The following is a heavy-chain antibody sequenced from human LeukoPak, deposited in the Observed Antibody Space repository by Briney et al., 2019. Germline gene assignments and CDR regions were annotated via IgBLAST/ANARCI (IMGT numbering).Heavy chain of an antibody. V-gene: IGHV4-61*02. Sequence: SETLSLTCTVSGGSMSSGSYYWSWIRQPAGKGLEWIGRIYTSGSTNYNPSLKSRVTISVDTSKNQFSLKLSSVTAADTAVYYSERLRLRFDYWGQGTLVTVSS. CDR2: IYTSGST. CDR3: ERLRLRFDY. J-gene: IGHJ4*02. D-gene: IGHD5-12*01. CDR1: GGSMSSGSYY.